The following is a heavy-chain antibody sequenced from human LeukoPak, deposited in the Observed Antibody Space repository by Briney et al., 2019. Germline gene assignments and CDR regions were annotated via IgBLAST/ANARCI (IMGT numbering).Heavy chain of an antibody. Sequence: PSETLSLTCTVSGGSISSYYWSWIRKPPGKGLEWIGYIYYSGSTNYNPSLKSRVIISIDTSKTPFSLMLSSMTAADTAEYYWGRRIAVAGPFDYWGQGTLVTVSS. CDR2: IYYSGST. J-gene: IGHJ4*02. CDR1: GGSISSYY. V-gene: IGHV4-59*08. CDR3: GRRIAVAGPFDY. D-gene: IGHD6-19*01.